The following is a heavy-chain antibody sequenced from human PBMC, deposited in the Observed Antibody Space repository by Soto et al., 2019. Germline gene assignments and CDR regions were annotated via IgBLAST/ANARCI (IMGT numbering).Heavy chain of an antibody. D-gene: IGHD3-3*01. CDR1: GFTFNSYA. CDR2: ISSSGDGT. CDR3: AKNADFLSWGMDV. Sequence: PGGSLRLSWAAAGFTFNSYAMTWVRESPGKGLEWVSIISSSGDGTYYADSVKGRFTISRDNSRNTLILQMHSLRADDTAVYYCAKNADFLSWGMDVWGQGTSVTVSS. J-gene: IGHJ6*02. V-gene: IGHV3-23*01.